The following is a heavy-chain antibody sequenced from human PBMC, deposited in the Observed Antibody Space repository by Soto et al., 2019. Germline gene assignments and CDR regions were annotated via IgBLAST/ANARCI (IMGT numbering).Heavy chain of an antibody. CDR3: AKSKGGTSTWPAD. J-gene: IGHJ4*02. D-gene: IGHD2-2*01. Sequence: GGSLRLSCEASGFIFKDYAMTWVRQAPGAGLEWVSTISSGGSTFYAESVRGRFTISRDNSKNTLYLQLNSLKTDDTAVYFCAKSKGGTSTWPADWGQGSLVTVSS. V-gene: IGHV3-23*01. CDR2: ISSGGST. CDR1: GFIFKDYA.